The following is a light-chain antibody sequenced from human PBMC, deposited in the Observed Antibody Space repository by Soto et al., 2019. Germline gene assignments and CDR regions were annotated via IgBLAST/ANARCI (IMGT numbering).Light chain of an antibody. Sequence: QSVLTQPASVSGSPGQSITISCARTSSDVGGSNYVSWYQQRPGKAPKLMIYDVYNRPSGVSNRFSGSKSGNTASLTISGLQAEDEADYYCSSHSSSGSIEVFGAGTQLTVL. CDR1: SSDVGGSNY. CDR3: SSHSSSGSIEV. J-gene: IGLJ2*01. V-gene: IGLV2-14*03. CDR2: DVY.